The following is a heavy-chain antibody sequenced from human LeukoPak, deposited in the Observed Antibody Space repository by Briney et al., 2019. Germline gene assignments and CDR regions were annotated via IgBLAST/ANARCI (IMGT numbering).Heavy chain of an antibody. CDR1: GGSISSSSYY. Sequence: KPSETLSLTCTVSGGSISSSSYYWGWIRQPPGKGLEWIGSIYYSGSTYYNPSLKSRVTISVDTSKNQFSLRLRSVTAADTAMYYCARVERYNGDYGWFDPWGQGNLVTVSS. CDR3: ARVERYNGDYGWFDP. D-gene: IGHD4-17*01. J-gene: IGHJ5*02. CDR2: IYYSGST. V-gene: IGHV4-39*07.